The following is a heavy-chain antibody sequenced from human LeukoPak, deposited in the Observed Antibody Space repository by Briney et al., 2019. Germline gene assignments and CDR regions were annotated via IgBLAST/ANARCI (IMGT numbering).Heavy chain of an antibody. CDR2: INHSGST. CDR1: GGSFSGYY. D-gene: IGHD6-19*01. CDR3: ARGRKVPIAVAGNYYYYYYMDV. J-gene: IGHJ6*03. Sequence: PSETLSLTCAVYGGSFSGYYWSWIRQPPGKGLEWIGEINHSGSTNYNPSLKSRVTISVDMSKNQFSLKLSSVTAADTAVYYCARGRKVPIAVAGNYYYYYYMDVWGKGTTVTVSS. V-gene: IGHV4-34*01.